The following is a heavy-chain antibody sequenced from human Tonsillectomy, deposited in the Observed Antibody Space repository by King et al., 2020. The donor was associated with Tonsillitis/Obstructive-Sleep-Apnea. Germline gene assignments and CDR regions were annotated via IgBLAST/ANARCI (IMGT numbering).Heavy chain of an antibody. J-gene: IGHJ4*02. CDR2: INPSDAST. CDR1: GYTFTTYH. CDR3: ARYSSMDSFDY. V-gene: IGHV1-46*01. Sequence: QLVQSGAEVKRPGASVKVSCKASGYTFTTYHMHWVRQAPGQVLEWMGKINPSDASTTFAQKFKGRVTMTRDTSTNTFFMELSGLRFEDTAIYYCARYSSMDSFDYWGQGTPVTVST. D-gene: IGHD2-2*01.